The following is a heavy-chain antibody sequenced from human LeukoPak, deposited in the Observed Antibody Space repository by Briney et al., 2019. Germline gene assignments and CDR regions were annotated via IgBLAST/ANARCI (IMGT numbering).Heavy chain of an antibody. CDR1: GGSISSGSYY. Sequence: SQTLSLTCTVSGGSISSGSYYWSWIRQPAGKGLEWIGRIYTSGSTNYNPPLNSRVTISVDTSKNQFPLKLSSVPAEDTAVYYCARAEGGRCYEYFQHWGPGTLVNVSS. V-gene: IGHV4-61*02. CDR3: ARAEGGRCYEYFQH. D-gene: IGHD4/OR15-4a*01. J-gene: IGHJ1*01. CDR2: IYTSGST.